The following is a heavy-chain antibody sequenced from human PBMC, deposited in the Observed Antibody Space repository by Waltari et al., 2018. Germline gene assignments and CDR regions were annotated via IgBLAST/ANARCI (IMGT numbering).Heavy chain of an antibody. V-gene: IGHV1-69*01. CDR1: GGTFSSYA. D-gene: IGHD3-22*01. Sequence: QVQLVQSGAEVKKPGSSVKVSCKASGGTFSSYAISWVRQAHGQGLEVMGGIIPSFGTANYAQKFQGRVTITADESTSTAYMELSSLRSEDTAVYYCAVLSYYYDSSGYYWGQGTLVIVSS. J-gene: IGHJ4*02. CDR2: IIPSFGTA. CDR3: AVLSYYYDSSGYY.